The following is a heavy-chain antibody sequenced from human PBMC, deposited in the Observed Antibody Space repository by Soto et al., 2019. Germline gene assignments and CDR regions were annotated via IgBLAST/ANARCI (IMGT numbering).Heavy chain of an antibody. CDR2: ISYDGSNK. CDR1: GFTFSSYG. Sequence: QVQLVESGGGVGQPGRSLRLSCAASGFTFSSYGMHWVRQAPGKGLEWVAVISYDGSNKYYADSVKGRFTISRDNSKNTLYLQMNSLRAEDTAVYYCAKDNGYWGQGTLVTVSS. J-gene: IGHJ4*02. CDR3: AKDNGY. V-gene: IGHV3-30*18.